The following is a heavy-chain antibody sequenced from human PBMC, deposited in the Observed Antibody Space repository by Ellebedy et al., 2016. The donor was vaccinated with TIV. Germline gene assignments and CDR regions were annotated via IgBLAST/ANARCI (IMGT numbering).Heavy chain of an antibody. D-gene: IGHD2-2*02. CDR1: GFTFSSYA. CDR3: AKDPGYCSSTSCYRYFQH. J-gene: IGHJ1*01. V-gene: IGHV3-23*01. CDR2: IRGSGVST. Sequence: GESLEISXAASGFTFSSYAMSWVRQAPGKGLEWVSAIRGSGVSTYYADSVKGRFTISRDNSKNTLYLQMNSLRAEDTAVYYCAKDPGYCSSTSCYRYFQHWGQGTLVTVSS.